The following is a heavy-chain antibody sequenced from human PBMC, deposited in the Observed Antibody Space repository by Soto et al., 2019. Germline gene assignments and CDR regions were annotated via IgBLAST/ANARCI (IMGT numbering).Heavy chain of an antibody. Sequence: TDTRSLNCSIYGGYFSDYYCSWIRHSPGKGLEWIGEINHSGSTNYNPSLKTRVTISLDTSMNLFSLKLSSVTAADTAVYYCARAPPFYYYGMNVWGQGNTVTVYS. V-gene: IGHV4-34*01. J-gene: IGHJ6*02. CDR3: ARAPPFYYYGMNV. CDR2: INHSGST. CDR1: GGYFSDYY.